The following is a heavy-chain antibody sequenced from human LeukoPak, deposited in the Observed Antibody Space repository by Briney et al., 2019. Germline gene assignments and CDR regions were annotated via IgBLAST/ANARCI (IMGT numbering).Heavy chain of an antibody. J-gene: IGHJ4*02. V-gene: IGHV1-2*02. D-gene: IGHD5-18*01. Sequence: GASVKVSCKASGYTFTGYYMHWLRQAPGQGLEWMGWINPNSGGTNYAQKFQGRVTMTRDTSISTAYMELSRLRSDDTAVYYCARGTGEGYTYGRYYFDYWGLGTLVTVSS. CDR3: ARGTGEGYTYGRYYFDY. CDR2: INPNSGGT. CDR1: GYTFTGYY.